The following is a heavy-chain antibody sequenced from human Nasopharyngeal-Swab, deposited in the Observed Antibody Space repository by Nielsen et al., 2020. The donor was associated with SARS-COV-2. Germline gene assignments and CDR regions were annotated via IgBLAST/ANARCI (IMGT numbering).Heavy chain of an antibody. D-gene: IGHD2-2*01. J-gene: IGHJ4*02. Sequence: WGPLAPGLGLGWMGWMNPNSGNTGYAQKFQGRVTMTRNTSISTAYMELSSLRSEDTAVYYCARRRPSWYCSSTSCSPEDYWGQGTLVTVSS. V-gene: IGHV1-8*01. CDR3: ARRRPSWYCSSTSCSPEDY. CDR2: MNPNSGNT.